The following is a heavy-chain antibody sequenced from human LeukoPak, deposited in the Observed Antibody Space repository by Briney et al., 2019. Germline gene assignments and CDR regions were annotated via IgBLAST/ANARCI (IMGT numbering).Heavy chain of an antibody. CDR2: ISYDGSNK. CDR3: AKDRPRSWVIPAATLDF. Sequence: PGRALRLSCAASGFTFNTYGMHWVRQAPGKGLEWVAVISYDGSNKYYADSVKGRFTISRDNSKNTLYLQMNRLRAEDMAVYYCAKDRPRSWVIPAATLDFWGQGTLVTVSS. V-gene: IGHV3-30*18. J-gene: IGHJ4*02. CDR1: GFTFNTYG. D-gene: IGHD2-2*01.